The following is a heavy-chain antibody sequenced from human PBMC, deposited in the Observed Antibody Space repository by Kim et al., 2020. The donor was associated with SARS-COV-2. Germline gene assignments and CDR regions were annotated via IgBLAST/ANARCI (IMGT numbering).Heavy chain of an antibody. Sequence: SETLSLTCAVYGGSFSGYYWSWIRQPPGKGLEWIGEINHSGSTNYNPSLKSRVTISVDTSKNQFSLKLSSVTAADTAVYYCAGLLWFGEPPDYGMDVWGQWTTVTVSS. V-gene: IGHV4-34*01. CDR3: AGLLWFGEPPDYGMDV. D-gene: IGHD3-10*01. CDR1: GGSFSGYY. J-gene: IGHJ6*02. CDR2: INHSGST.